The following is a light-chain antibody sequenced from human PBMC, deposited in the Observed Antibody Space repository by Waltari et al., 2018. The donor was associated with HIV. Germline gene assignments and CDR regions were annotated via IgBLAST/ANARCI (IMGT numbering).Light chain of an antibody. J-gene: IGKJ2*01. CDR2: WAS. Sequence: DIVMTQSPDSLAVSLGERATINCKSSQSVLFSSNNKNYLAWYQQKPGQPPKLLLYWASTRESAVPDRFSGSGSGADFTLTISSLQAEDVAVYYCQQYYSVPYTFGQGTKLEIK. CDR1: QSVLFSSNNKNY. V-gene: IGKV4-1*01. CDR3: QQYYSVPYT.